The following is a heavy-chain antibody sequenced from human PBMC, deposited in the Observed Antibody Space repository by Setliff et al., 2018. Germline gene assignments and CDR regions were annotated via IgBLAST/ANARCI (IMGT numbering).Heavy chain of an antibody. CDR3: VRDLHWGFDY. Sequence: GGSLRLSCAASGFTFGDFAMNWVRQAPGKGLEWLSSIRNDGATTSYADSVKGRFTISRDNVKNSLFLQMNSLRAEDTAVYYCVRDLHWGFDYWGLGTLVTVSS. V-gene: IGHV3-48*01. CDR2: IRNDGATT. D-gene: IGHD7-27*01. CDR1: GFTFGDFA. J-gene: IGHJ4*02.